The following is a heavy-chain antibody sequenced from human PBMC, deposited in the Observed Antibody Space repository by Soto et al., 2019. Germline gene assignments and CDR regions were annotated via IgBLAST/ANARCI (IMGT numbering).Heavy chain of an antibody. D-gene: IGHD6-13*01. CDR3: ARGSGGVLNIAAAGRDYYYYGMDV. Sequence: VEEGTIGGFCCSCIRKTKGTGLEWIGEINHSGSTNYNPSLKSRVTISVDTSKNQFSLKLSSVTAADTAVYYCARGSGGVLNIAAAGRDYYYYGMDVWGQGTTVTVSS. CDR1: EGTIGGFC. V-gene: IGHV4-34*01. J-gene: IGHJ6*02. CDR2: INHSGST.